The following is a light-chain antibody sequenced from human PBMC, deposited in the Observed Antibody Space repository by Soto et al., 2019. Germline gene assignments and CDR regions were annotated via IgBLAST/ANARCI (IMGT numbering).Light chain of an antibody. Sequence: DIQMTQSPSTLSASVGDRVTITCRASQSISSWLAWYQQKPGKAPKLLIYDASTLESGVPSRFTGRGSGTEFTLTISSLQPEDFATYYCQQYNSYSSWTFGQGTKVDI. J-gene: IGKJ1*01. CDR3: QQYNSYSSWT. CDR1: QSISSW. CDR2: DAS. V-gene: IGKV1-5*01.